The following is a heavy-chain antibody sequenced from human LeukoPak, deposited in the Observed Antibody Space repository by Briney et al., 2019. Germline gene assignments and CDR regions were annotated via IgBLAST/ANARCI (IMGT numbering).Heavy chain of an antibody. J-gene: IGHJ4*02. D-gene: IGHD1-1*01. CDR2: IVASGGST. Sequence: GGSLRLSCAASGFTFSIYAMSWVRQAPGKGLEWVSGIVASGGSTYYADSVKGRFTISRDISKNTLYLQMSSLRAEDTAVYYCAKDSVTGYNYGKFDSWGQGTLVTVSS. CDR3: AKDSVTGYNYGKFDS. CDR1: GFTFSIYA. V-gene: IGHV3-23*01.